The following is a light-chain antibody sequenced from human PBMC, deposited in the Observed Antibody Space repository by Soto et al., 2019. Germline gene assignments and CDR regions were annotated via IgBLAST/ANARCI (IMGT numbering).Light chain of an antibody. CDR1: QDISNY. J-gene: IGKJ4*01. Sequence: DVQMTQSPSSLSASVGDRVTITCQASQDISNYLNWYQQKPGKAPKLLIYDASNLETGVPSRFSGSGAGSDFTFTITSLQPEDIATYYGEHYDNLPLTFGGGTKVEI. CDR3: EHYDNLPLT. CDR2: DAS. V-gene: IGKV1-33*01.